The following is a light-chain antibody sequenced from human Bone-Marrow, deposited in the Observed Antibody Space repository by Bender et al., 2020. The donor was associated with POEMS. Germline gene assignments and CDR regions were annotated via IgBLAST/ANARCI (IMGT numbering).Light chain of an antibody. CDR1: NIASKS. CDR2: DDS. V-gene: IGLV3-21*03. CDR3: QVWDSRSDHQV. Sequence: SYVLTQPPSVSVAPGKTATITCGGNNIASKSVHWYQQKPGQAPVLVVYDDSDRPSGIPERFSGSNFGNTATLSISRVEAGDEADYYCQVWDSRSDHQVFGGGTKLTVL. J-gene: IGLJ3*02.